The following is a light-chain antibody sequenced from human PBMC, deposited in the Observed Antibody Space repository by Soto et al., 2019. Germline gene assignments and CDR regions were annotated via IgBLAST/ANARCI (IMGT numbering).Light chain of an antibody. Sequence: QSVLTQPASVSAYPGQSITISCSGTSSDVGGYNYVSWYQQRPGKAPQLLIYDVTNRPSGVSYRFSGSKSGSTASLTISGLQAEDEADSYCSSYTTSNTVVFGGVTKVTVL. CDR3: SSYTTSNTVV. CDR2: DVT. J-gene: IGLJ2*01. CDR1: SSDVGGYNY. V-gene: IGLV2-14*03.